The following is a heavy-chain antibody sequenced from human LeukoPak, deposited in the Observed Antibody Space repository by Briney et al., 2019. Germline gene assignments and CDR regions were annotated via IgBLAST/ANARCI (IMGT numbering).Heavy chain of an antibody. V-gene: IGHV4-39*01. J-gene: IGHJ4*02. D-gene: IGHD6-6*01. Sequence: SETLSLTCTVSGGSISSSSYYWGWIRQPPGKGLEWIGSIYYSGSTHYNPSLKSRVTISVDTSKNQFSLKLSSVTAADTAVYYCARQFLGSSSSGFDYWGQGTLVTVSS. CDR1: GGSISSSSYY. CDR3: ARQFLGSSSSGFDY. CDR2: IYYSGST.